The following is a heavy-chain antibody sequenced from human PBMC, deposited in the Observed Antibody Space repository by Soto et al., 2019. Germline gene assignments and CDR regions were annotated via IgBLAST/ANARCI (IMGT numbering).Heavy chain of an antibody. Sequence: PGGSLRLSCAASGFTFSSYAMSWVRQAPGKGLEWVSAISGSGGSTYYADSVKGRFTISRDNSKNTLYLQMNSLRAEDTAVYYCAKDRSQSRYGGNFYFDYWGQGTLVTVSS. J-gene: IGHJ4*02. CDR3: AKDRSQSRYGGNFYFDY. V-gene: IGHV3-23*01. CDR2: ISGSGGST. CDR1: GFTFSSYA. D-gene: IGHD4-17*01.